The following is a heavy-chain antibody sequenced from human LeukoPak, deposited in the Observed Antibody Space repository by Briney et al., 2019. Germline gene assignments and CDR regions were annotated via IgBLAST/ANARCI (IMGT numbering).Heavy chain of an antibody. J-gene: IGHJ5*02. CDR2: ISTSSSYT. CDR3: ARDRYYASGSYNWFDP. V-gene: IGHV3-11*05. D-gene: IGHD3-10*01. CDR1: GFTFSDYS. Sequence: PGGSLRLSCAASGFTFSDYSMSWIRQAPGKGVECVSYISTSSSYTNYADSVKGRFTISRDNAKNSLYLQMNSLRAEDTAVYYCARDRYYASGSYNWFDPWGQGTLVTVSS.